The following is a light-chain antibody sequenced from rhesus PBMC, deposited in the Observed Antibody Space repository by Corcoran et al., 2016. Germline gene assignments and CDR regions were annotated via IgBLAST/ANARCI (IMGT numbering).Light chain of an antibody. Sequence: DIQMSQSPSSLSASVGDKVTITCRASQGISNALAWYQQKPGKDPKLLIDAASSWESGVPSRFSGSRSGTYFTLTISSLQPEDFATYYCQQGYSTPFTFGPGTKLDIK. CDR1: QGISNA. CDR3: QQGYSTPFT. CDR2: AAS. J-gene: IGKJ3*01. V-gene: IGKV1-33*02.